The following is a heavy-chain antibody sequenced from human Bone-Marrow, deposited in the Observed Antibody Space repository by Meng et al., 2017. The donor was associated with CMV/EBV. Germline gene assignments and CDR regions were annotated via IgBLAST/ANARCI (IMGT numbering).Heavy chain of an antibody. Sequence: GESLKISCAASGFTFSSYSMNWVRQAPGKGLEWVSYISSSSSTIYYADSVKGRFTISRDNAKNSLYLQMNSLRAEDTAVYYCARESGWLFPLGGYYYGMDVWGQGTTVTVSS. CDR2: ISSSSSTI. CDR1: GFTFSSYS. V-gene: IGHV3-48*04. CDR3: ARESGWLFPLGGYYYGMDV. J-gene: IGHJ6*02. D-gene: IGHD3-22*01.